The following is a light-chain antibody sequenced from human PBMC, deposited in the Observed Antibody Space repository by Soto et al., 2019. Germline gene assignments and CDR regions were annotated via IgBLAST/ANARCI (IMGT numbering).Light chain of an antibody. J-gene: IGKJ1*01. Sequence: DTVPSQSPASLAVSLGGRATINCKSSQRLLYRSNNKNYLAWYQHKPGQPPKLLIFWASTRDSGVPDRFSGSGSETDFTLTISNVQADDAAVYYCQQYYNPPWTFGQGTKVEI. V-gene: IGKV4-1*01. CDR2: WAS. CDR1: QRLLYRSNNKNY. CDR3: QQYYNPPWT.